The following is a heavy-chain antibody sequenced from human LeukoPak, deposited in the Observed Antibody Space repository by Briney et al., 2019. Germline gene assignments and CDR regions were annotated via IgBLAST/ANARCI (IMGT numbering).Heavy chain of an antibody. J-gene: IGHJ4*02. CDR3: AGQQLVIDY. CDR2: IGSSSSYI. Sequence: GGSLRLSCAASGFTFSSYSMNWVRQAPGKGLEWVSSIGSSSSYIYYADSVKGRFTISRDNAKNSLYLQMNSLRAEDTAVYYCAGQQLVIDYWGQGTLVTVSS. V-gene: IGHV3-21*01. D-gene: IGHD6-13*01. CDR1: GFTFSSYS.